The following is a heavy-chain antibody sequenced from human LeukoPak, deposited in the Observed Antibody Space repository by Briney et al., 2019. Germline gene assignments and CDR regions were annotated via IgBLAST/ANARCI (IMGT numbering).Heavy chain of an antibody. CDR2: IHRDDDT. D-gene: IGHD6-13*01. Sequence: SGPPVVKPKQPLXLTCTFSGLSLSTCQMCESWIRPPPGKALEWLARIHRDDDTYYSTSMRPRDSLFHDTFKAQEALTMSHIDPGDTATYYCAHLIAASSDFDYWGQGMLVTVSS. CDR1: GLSLSTCQMC. CDR3: AHLIAASSDFDY. V-gene: IGHV2-70*11. J-gene: IGHJ4*02.